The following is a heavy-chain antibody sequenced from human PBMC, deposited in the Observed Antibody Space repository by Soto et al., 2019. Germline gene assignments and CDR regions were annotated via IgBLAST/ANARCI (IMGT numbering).Heavy chain of an antibody. Sequence: GSLRPSCAALGFTFRNAWMGWVRQAPGKGLEGVGRIKSKTDGGTTDYAAPVKGRFTISRDDSKNTLYLQMNSLKTEDTAVYYCTTARGYCSSTSCRNWFDPWGQGTLVTVSS. V-gene: IGHV3-15*01. J-gene: IGHJ5*02. CDR3: TTARGYCSSTSCRNWFDP. CDR1: GFTFRNAW. D-gene: IGHD2-2*01. CDR2: IKSKTDGGTT.